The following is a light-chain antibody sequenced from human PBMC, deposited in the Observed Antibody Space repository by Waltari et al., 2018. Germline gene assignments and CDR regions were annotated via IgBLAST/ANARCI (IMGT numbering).Light chain of an antibody. J-gene: IGLJ3*02. Sequence: QSALTQPASVSGSPGQSITISCTGTSSYVCCYDYVSWYQQHPGKAPKLLIYDVTKRPSGVSNRFAGSKSANTASLTISGLQAEDEADYYCFSYRRSSTWVFGEGTKLTVL. CDR1: SSYVCCYDY. CDR3: FSYRRSSTWV. V-gene: IGLV2-14*03. CDR2: DVT.